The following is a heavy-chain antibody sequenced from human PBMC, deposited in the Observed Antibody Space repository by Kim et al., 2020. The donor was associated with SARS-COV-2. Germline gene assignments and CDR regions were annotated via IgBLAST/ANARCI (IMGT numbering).Heavy chain of an antibody. D-gene: IGHD3-22*01. Sequence: SETLSLTCTVSGGSISSSSYYWGWIRQPPGKGLEWIGSIYYSGSTYYNPSLKSRVTISVDTSKNQFSLKLSSVTAADTAVYYCARLQGNDMIVVVSPHQDEDPFDYWGQGTLVTVSS. CDR1: GGSISSSSYY. J-gene: IGHJ4*02. V-gene: IGHV4-39*01. CDR2: IYYSGST. CDR3: ARLQGNDMIVVVSPHQDEDPFDY.